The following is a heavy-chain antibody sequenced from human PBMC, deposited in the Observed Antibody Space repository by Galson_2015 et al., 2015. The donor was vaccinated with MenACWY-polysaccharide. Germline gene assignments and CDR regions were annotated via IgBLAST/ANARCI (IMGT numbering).Heavy chain of an antibody. D-gene: IGHD1-26*01. Sequence: SLRLSCAASGFTFSTSWTTWVRQAPGKGLEWVANIKEDGSEKYYVDSVKGRFTISRDNAKNSQFLQMNSLRVEDTAVYYCARLNSGRSLGDAFDIWGQGTMVIVSS. CDR2: IKEDGSEK. V-gene: IGHV3-7*01. CDR3: ARLNSGRSLGDAFDI. CDR1: GFTFSTSW. J-gene: IGHJ3*02.